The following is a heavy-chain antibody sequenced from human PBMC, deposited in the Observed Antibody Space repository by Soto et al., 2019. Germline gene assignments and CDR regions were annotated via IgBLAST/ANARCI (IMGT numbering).Heavy chain of an antibody. V-gene: IGHV4-34*01. Sequence: SETLSLTCTVSGGSISSYYWSWIRQPPGKGLEWIGEINHSGSTNYNPSLKSRVTISVDTSKNQFSLKLSSVTAADTAVYYCARGLSRLLWFGELLVDGAWFDPWGQGTLVTVSS. CDR1: GGSISSYY. CDR3: ARGLSRLLWFGELLVDGAWFDP. J-gene: IGHJ5*02. D-gene: IGHD3-10*01. CDR2: INHSGST.